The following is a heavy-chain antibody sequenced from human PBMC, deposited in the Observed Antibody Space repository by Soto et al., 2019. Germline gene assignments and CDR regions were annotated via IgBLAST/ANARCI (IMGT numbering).Heavy chain of an antibody. D-gene: IGHD1-1*01. CDR2: IYPGDTDT. V-gene: IGHV5-51*01. J-gene: IGHJ3*02. Sequence: GESLKISCKGSGYSFTSYWIGWVRQMPGKGLERKGIIYPGDTDTRYSPSSQGQVTISADKSISTTYLQCSSLKASDTAMYFCARHALPRVRDDAFDIWGQGTMVTVSS. CDR1: GYSFTSYW. CDR3: ARHALPRVRDDAFDI.